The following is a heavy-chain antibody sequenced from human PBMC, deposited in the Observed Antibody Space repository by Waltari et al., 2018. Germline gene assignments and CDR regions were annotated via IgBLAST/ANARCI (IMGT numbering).Heavy chain of an antibody. V-gene: IGHV3-30*18. J-gene: IGHJ4*02. Sequence: QVQLVESGGGVVQPGRSLRLSCAASGFTFSAYGMHWVRQAPGRGLEWVAVMSYDGRNKNYADSVKGRVTISRDSSNNTLYLQMNSLRAEDTAVYYCAKDDGRGICFDYWGQGTLVTVSS. D-gene: IGHD1-26*01. CDR1: GFTFSAYG. CDR3: AKDDGRGICFDY. CDR2: MSYDGRNK.